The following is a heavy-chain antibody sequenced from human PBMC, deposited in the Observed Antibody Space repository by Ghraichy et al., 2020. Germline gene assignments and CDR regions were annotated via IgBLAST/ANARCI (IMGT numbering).Heavy chain of an antibody. V-gene: IGHV2-70*04. CDR2: IDWDDHE. Sequence: QTLSLTCTFSGFSLSTTGMRVSWIRQPPGKALEWLARIDWDDHEFYSTSLKTRLTISKDTSKNQVVLIMTNMDPEDTATYYCARHQGSCSGTSCYVWLDPWGQGTLVTVSS. J-gene: IGHJ5*02. D-gene: IGHD2-2*01. CDR1: GFSLSTTGMR. CDR3: ARHQGSCSGTSCYVWLDP.